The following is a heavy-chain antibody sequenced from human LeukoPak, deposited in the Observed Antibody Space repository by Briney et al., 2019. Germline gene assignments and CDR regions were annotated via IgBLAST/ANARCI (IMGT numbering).Heavy chain of an antibody. J-gene: IGHJ4*02. CDR3: ARQTGSGLFILP. V-gene: IGHV4-39*01. CDR1: SGSISSSNSY. D-gene: IGHD3/OR15-3a*01. CDR2: IYYSGNT. Sequence: SETLSLTCTVSSGSISSSNSYWGWIRQPPGKGLEWIGSIYYSGNTYYNASLKSQVSISIDTSKNQFSLRLTSVTAADTAVYYCARQTGSGLFILPGGQGTLVTVSS.